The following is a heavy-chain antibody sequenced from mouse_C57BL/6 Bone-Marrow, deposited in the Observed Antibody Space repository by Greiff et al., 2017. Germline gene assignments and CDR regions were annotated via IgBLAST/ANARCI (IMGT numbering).Heavy chain of an antibody. J-gene: IGHJ2*01. CDR2: INPSSGYT. CDR1: GYTFTSYW. CDR3: ASLRLLRLYFDY. V-gene: IGHV1-7*01. Sequence: QVQLQQSGAELAKPGASVKLSCKASGYTFTSYWMHWVKQRPGQGLEWIGYINPSSGYTTYNQKFKDKATLTADKSSSTAYMQLSSLTYEDSAVYYCASLRLLRLYFDYWGQGTTLTVSS. D-gene: IGHD1-1*01.